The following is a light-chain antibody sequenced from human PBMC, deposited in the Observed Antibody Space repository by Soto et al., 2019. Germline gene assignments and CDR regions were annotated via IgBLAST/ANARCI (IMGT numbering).Light chain of an antibody. J-gene: IGKJ1*01. CDR2: WAS. Sequence: DIVMTQSPESLTVSLGERAAINCRSSQSVLYDSNNRNYLAWYQQKPGQPPKLLIYWASTRESGVPDRFSGSGSGTDVTLTISSLQAEDVAVYYCQQYDDTPRTVGQGTKVEIK. V-gene: IGKV4-1*01. CDR1: QSVLYDSNNRNY. CDR3: QQYDDTPRT.